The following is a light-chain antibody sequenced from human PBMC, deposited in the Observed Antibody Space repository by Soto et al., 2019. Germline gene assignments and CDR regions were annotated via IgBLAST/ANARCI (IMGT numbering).Light chain of an antibody. Sequence: DIQLTQSPSSLSASVGDRVTITCRASQSMSTYLNWYQQKPGKAPNLLIYAASRLQSGVPSRFSGSGSGTDFTLNISSLQPEDFATFYCQQSYSTPLTFGGGTKVDTK. CDR1: QSMSTY. CDR3: QQSYSTPLT. J-gene: IGKJ4*01. CDR2: AAS. V-gene: IGKV1-39*01.